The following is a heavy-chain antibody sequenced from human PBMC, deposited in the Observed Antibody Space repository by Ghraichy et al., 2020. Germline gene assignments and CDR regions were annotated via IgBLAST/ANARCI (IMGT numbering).Heavy chain of an antibody. V-gene: IGHV3-30-3*01. Sequence: GGSLRLSCAASGFTFSSYAMHWVRQAPGKGLEWVAVISYDGSNKYYADSVKGRFTISRDNSKNTLYLQMNSLRAEDTAVYYCARGAVRGVCDYWGQGTLVTVSS. J-gene: IGHJ4*02. CDR1: GFTFSSYA. D-gene: IGHD3-10*01. CDR3: ARGAVRGVCDY. CDR2: ISYDGSNK.